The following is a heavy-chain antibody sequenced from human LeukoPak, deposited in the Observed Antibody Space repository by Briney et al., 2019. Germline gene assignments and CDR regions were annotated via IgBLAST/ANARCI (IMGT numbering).Heavy chain of an antibody. D-gene: IGHD6-19*01. V-gene: IGHV3-21*01. CDR2: ISSSSSDI. Sequence: GGSLRLSCVASGFTFSFYSMSWVRQAPGKGLEWVSSISSSSSDIYYADSVKGRFTISRDSAKNSLSLQMINLRGEDTAVYYCARSKAGAESSGNSFSHYYYYAMDVWGQGTTVTVSS. CDR1: GFTFSFYS. CDR3: ARSKAGAESSGNSFSHYYYYAMDV. J-gene: IGHJ6*02.